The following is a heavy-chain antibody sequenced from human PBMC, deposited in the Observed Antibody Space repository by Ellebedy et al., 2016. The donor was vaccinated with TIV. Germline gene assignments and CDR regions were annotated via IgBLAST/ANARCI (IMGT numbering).Heavy chain of an antibody. V-gene: IGHV4-39*01. D-gene: IGHD3-10*01. CDR1: SGSISGSDFY. J-gene: IGHJ5*02. CDR3: ARWFGELLYVRWFDP. CDR2: IYHTGST. Sequence: SETLSLTCTVSSGSISGSDFYWGWIRQPPGKGLEWIGSIYHTGSTDYNPSLKSRVSISADTSKNQFSLRLSSVTAADTAVYYCARWFGELLYVRWFDPWGQGTLVTVSS.